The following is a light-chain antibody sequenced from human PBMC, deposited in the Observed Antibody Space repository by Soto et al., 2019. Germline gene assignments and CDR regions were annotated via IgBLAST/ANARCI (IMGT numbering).Light chain of an antibody. CDR2: GSS. CDR1: QSISRN. J-gene: IGKJ1*01. CDR3: QHSYDILWT. Sequence: DIQMTQSPSSLSASVGDRVTITCRASQSISRNLNWYQQKPGKAPNLLIFGSSTLQTGVPSRFTGSGSGTDFTLTISSLQPEDFATYYCQHSYDILWTFDQGTNVEIK. V-gene: IGKV1-39*01.